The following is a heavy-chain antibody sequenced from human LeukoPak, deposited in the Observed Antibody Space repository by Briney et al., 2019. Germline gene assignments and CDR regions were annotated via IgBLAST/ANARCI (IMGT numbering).Heavy chain of an antibody. Sequence: PGGSLRLSXAASGFTFSSYAMHWVRQAPGKGLEYVSAISSNGGSTYYANSVKGRFTISRDNSKNTLYLQMGSPRAEDTAVYYCASQGDTAMGPSDYWGQGTLVTVSS. V-gene: IGHV3-64*01. CDR2: ISSNGGST. CDR3: ASQGDTAMGPSDY. D-gene: IGHD5-18*01. J-gene: IGHJ4*02. CDR1: GFTFSSYA.